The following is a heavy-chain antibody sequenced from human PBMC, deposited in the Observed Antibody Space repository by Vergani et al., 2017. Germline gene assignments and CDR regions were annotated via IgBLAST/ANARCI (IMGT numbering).Heavy chain of an antibody. CDR2: IIPSLATT. CDR1: GGTFSSYA. V-gene: IGHV1-69*11. J-gene: IGHJ4*02. Sequence: QVQLVQSGAEVKKPGSSVKVSCKASGGTFSSYALNWVRQAPGQGLEWMGSIIPSLATTIYAQKFQARVTITADESTSTAYMELSSLKSEDTAVFYCARATCSCGSCYRGFEYWGQGSLITVSS. CDR3: ARATCSCGSCYRGFEY. D-gene: IGHD2-15*01.